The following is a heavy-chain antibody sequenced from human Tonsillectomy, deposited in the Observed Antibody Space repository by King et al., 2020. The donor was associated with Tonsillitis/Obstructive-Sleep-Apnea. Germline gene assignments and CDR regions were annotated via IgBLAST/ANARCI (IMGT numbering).Heavy chain of an antibody. CDR1: GGSFSGYY. CDR3: ARGPYCSSTSCSGGWFDP. CDR2: INHSGST. Sequence: VQLQQWGAGLLKPSETLSLTCAVYGGSFSGYYWSWIRQPPGKGLEWIGEINHSGSTNYNPSLNSRVTISVDTSKNQFSLKLSTVTAADTAVYYCARGPYCSSTSCSGGWFDPWGQGTLVTVSS. D-gene: IGHD2-2*01. J-gene: IGHJ5*02. V-gene: IGHV4-34*01.